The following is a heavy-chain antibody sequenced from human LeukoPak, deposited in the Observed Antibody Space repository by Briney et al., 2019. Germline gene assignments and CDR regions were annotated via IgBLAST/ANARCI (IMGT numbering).Heavy chain of an antibody. Sequence: SETLSLTCAVYGGSFSGYYWSWIRQPPGKGLEWIGEINHSGSTNHNPSLKSRVTISVDTSKNQFSLKLSSVTAADMAVYYCVRGEMVRGIIRGRVDYWGQGTLVTVSS. D-gene: IGHD3-10*01. CDR2: INHSGST. V-gene: IGHV4-34*01. J-gene: IGHJ4*02. CDR1: GGSFSGYY. CDR3: VRGEMVRGIIRGRVDY.